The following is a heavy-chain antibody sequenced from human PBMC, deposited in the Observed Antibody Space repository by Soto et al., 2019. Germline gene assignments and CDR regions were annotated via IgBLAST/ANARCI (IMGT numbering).Heavy chain of an antibody. CDR3: ATGHSSGWYLYAFDI. CDR1: GYTLTELS. D-gene: IGHD6-19*01. V-gene: IGHV1-24*01. CDR2: FDPEDGET. Sequence: ASVKVSCKVSGYTLTELSMHWVRQAPGKGLEWMGGFDPEDGETIYAQKFQGRVTMTEDTSTDTAYMGLSSLRSEDTAVYYCATGHSSGWYLYAFDIWGQGTMVTVSS. J-gene: IGHJ3*02.